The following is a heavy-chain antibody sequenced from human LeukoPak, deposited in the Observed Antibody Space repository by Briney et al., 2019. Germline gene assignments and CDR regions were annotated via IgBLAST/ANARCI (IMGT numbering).Heavy chain of an antibody. CDR2: ISSSGSTI. D-gene: IGHD4-17*01. Sequence: GGSLRLSCAASGFTFSDYYMSWIRQAPGKGLEWVSYISSSGSTIYYAYSVKGRFTISRDNAKNSLYLQMNSLRAEDTAVYYCARETYLTVTSLDYWGQGTLVTVSS. CDR3: ARETYLTVTSLDY. CDR1: GFTFSDYY. V-gene: IGHV3-11*01. J-gene: IGHJ4*02.